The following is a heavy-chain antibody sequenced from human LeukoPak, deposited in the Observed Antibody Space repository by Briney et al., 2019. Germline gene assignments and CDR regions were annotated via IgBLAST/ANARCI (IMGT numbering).Heavy chain of an antibody. Sequence: GESLKISCKGSGYSFTSYWIGWVRQMPGKGLEWMGIIYPGDSDTRYSTSFQGQVTISADKSISTAYLQWSSLKASDTAMYYCARQFRRVGGSKAYFDYWGQGTLVTVSS. V-gene: IGHV5-51*01. CDR1: GYSFTSYW. J-gene: IGHJ4*02. CDR3: ARQFRRVGGSKAYFDY. D-gene: IGHD1-26*01. CDR2: IYPGDSDT.